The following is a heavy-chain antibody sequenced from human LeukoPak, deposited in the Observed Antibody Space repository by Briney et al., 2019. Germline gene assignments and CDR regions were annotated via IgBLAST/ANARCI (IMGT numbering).Heavy chain of an antibody. CDR3: ARGYCSGGSCYPPNYFDY. V-gene: IGHV1-69*06. D-gene: IGHD2-15*01. CDR1: GGTFSSYA. J-gene: IGHJ4*02. CDR2: IIPIFGTA. Sequence: SVKVSCKASGGTFSSYAISWVRQAPGQGLEWMGGIIPIFGTANYAQKSQGRVTITADKSTSTAYMELSSLRSEDTAVYYCARGYCSGGSCYPPNYFDYWGQGTLVTVSS.